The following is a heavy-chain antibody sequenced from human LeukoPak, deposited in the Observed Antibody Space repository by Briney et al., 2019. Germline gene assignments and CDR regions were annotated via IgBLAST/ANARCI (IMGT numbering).Heavy chain of an antibody. CDR1: GGSVSGGDSY. D-gene: IGHD6-13*01. CDR3: ARDLVGYSTSWFNWFDP. V-gene: IGHV4-61*08. Sequence: PSETLSLTCNVSGGSVSGGDSYWTWIRQAPGKGLEWIGYISYSATDYNPSLKSRVTISVDTSKNQFSLKLRSVTAADTAVYYCARDLVGYSTSWFNWFDPWGQGTLVTVSS. CDR2: ISYSAT. J-gene: IGHJ5*02.